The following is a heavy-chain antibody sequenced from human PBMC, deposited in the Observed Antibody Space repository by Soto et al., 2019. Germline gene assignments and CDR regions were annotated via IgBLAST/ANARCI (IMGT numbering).Heavy chain of an antibody. CDR2: ISGGGDVT. Sequence: GGSLRLSCAASGFIFSNYYMTWIRQAPGKGPEWISYISGGGDVTAYAHSVKGRFTISRDNTKRSLYLQMDSLTVEDTAVYYCSRDPRIVDYWGQGTLVTVSS. D-gene: IGHD1-26*01. J-gene: IGHJ4*02. CDR3: SRDPRIVDY. V-gene: IGHV3-11*01. CDR1: GFIFSNYY.